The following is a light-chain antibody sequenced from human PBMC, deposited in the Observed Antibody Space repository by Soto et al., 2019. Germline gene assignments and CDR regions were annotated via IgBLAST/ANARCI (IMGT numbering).Light chain of an antibody. CDR2: EVV. J-gene: IGLJ1*01. CDR1: NSDIGVYDF. CDR3: KSYAGSNTYA. V-gene: IGLV2-8*01. Sequence: QSVLTQPPSASGSPGQSVTISCTGTNSDIGVYDFVSWYQHHPGKAPRLIIYEVVQRPSGVPDRFSGSKSGNTASLTVSGLQAADEADYFCKSYAGSNTYAFGSGTKVTVL.